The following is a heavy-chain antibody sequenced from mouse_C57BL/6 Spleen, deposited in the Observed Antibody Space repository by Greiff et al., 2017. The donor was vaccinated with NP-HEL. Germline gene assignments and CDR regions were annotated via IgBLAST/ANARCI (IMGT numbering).Heavy chain of an antibody. Sequence: EVMLVESGGGLVKPGGSLKLSCAASGFTFSDYGMHWVRQAPEKGLEWVAYISSGSSTIYYADTVKGRFTISRDNAKNTLFLQMTSLRSEDTAMYYCARNAYYQYYDAMDYWGQGTSVTVSS. CDR3: ARNAYYQYYDAMDY. CDR1: GFTFSDYG. J-gene: IGHJ4*01. CDR2: ISSGSSTI. V-gene: IGHV5-17*01. D-gene: IGHD2-10*01.